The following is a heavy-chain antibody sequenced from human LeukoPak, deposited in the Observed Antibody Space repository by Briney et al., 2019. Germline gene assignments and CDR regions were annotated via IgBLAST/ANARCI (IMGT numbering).Heavy chain of an antibody. CDR1: GFTFSSYS. V-gene: IGHV3-21*01. Sequence: RAGGSLRLSCAASGFTFSSYSMNCVRQAPGKGLEWVSSISSGSTYMYYADSVKGRFTISRDNAQNSMYLQMNSLRAEDTAVYYCGRVGGRSKAAKGDAFDIWGQGTMVVVSS. J-gene: IGHJ3*02. CDR3: GRVGGRSKAAKGDAFDI. CDR2: ISSGSTYM. D-gene: IGHD6-6*01.